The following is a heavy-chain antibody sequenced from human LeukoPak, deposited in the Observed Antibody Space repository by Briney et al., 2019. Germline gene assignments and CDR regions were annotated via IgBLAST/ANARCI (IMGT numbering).Heavy chain of an antibody. V-gene: IGHV3-30*01. CDR2: ISYDGSNK. CDR1: GFTFSSYA. CDR3: ARDPVTDFCSGYYTYNWFDP. D-gene: IGHD3-3*01. Sequence: GRSLRLSCAASGFTFSSYATHWVRQASGKGLEWVAVISYDGSNKYYADSVKGRFTISRDNSKNTLYLQMNSLRAEDTAVYYSARDPVTDFCSGYYTYNWFDPWGQGTLITVSS. J-gene: IGHJ5*02.